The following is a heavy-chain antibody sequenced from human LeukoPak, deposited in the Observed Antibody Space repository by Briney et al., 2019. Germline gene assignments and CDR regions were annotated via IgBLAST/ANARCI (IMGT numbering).Heavy chain of an antibody. D-gene: IGHD1-26*01. V-gene: IGHV4-61*02. CDR2: IYTSGST. Sequence: SQTLSLTCTVSGGSISSGSYYWSWIRQPAGKGLEWIGRIYTSGSTNYNPSLKSRVTISVDTSKNQFSLKLSSVTAADTAVYYCARGLRGWEGWFDPWGQGTLVTVSS. CDR1: GGSISSGSYY. CDR3: ARGLRGWEGWFDP. J-gene: IGHJ5*02.